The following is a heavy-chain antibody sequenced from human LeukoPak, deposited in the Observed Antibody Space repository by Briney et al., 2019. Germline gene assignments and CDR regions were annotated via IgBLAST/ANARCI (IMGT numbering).Heavy chain of an antibody. D-gene: IGHD5-12*01. CDR2: TYYSGST. J-gene: IGHJ5*02. CDR1: GGSITSYY. V-gene: IGHV4-59*08. Sequence: PSETLSPTCTVSGGSITSYYWSWIRQPPGKGLEWSGYTYYSGSTNYNPSHKSRVTISVDTSKNQSSLKLSSVTAGDTAVYHWAKSIVATMGWFDPWGQGTLVTVSS. CDR3: AKSIVATMGWFDP.